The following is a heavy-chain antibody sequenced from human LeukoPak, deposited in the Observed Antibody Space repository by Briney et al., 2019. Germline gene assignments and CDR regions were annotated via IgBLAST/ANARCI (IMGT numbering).Heavy chain of an antibody. V-gene: IGHV3-21*01. CDR2: ISSSSSYI. CDR3: ARDAKGAFDI. CDR1: GFTFSSYS. Sequence: GGSLRLSCAASGFTFSSYSMNWVRQAPGKGLEWVSSISSSSSYIYYADSVKGPFTISRDNAKNSLYLQKNSLRAEDTAVYYCARDAKGAFDIWGQGTMVTVSS. J-gene: IGHJ3*02.